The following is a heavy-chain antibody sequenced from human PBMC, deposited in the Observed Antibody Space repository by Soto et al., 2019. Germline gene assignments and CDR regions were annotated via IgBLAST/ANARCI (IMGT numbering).Heavy chain of an antibody. D-gene: IGHD6-13*01. CDR1: GGSFSGYY. CDR2: INHSGNT. Sequence: CLTCAVYGGSFSGYYWSWIRQPPGKGLEWIGEINHSGNTNYNPSLKSRVTISVDTSKNQLFLNLSSVTAADTAMYYCARHHVRGRTIAGAAEFWGQGTLVTVSS. CDR3: ARHHVRGRTIAGAAEF. V-gene: IGHV4-34*01. J-gene: IGHJ4*02.